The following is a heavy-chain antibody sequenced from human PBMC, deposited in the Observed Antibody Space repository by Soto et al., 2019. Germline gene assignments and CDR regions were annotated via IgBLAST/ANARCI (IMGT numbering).Heavy chain of an antibody. CDR2: ISWNSGSI. J-gene: IGHJ4*02. V-gene: IGHV3-9*01. CDR3: AKDLNAGPDYCLD. Sequence: EVQLVESGGGLVQPGRSLRLSCAASGFTFDDYAMHWVRQAPGKGLEWVSGISWNSGSIGYADSVKGRFTISRDNAKNSLYLQMNSLRAEDTALYYCAKDLNAGPDYCLDWGQGTLVTVSS. CDR1: GFTFDDYA. D-gene: IGHD4-17*01.